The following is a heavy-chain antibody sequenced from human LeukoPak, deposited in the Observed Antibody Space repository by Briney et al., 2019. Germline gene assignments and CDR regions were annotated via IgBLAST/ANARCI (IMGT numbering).Heavy chain of an antibody. D-gene: IGHD5-24*01. J-gene: IGHJ4*02. CDR3: AKMLRWLQFAD. CDR1: GFTFSSYA. Sequence: PWGSLRLSCAASGFTFSSYAMSWVRQAPGKGLEWVSGISGSGGSTYYADSVKGRFTISRDNSKNTLYLQMNSLRAEDTAVYYCAKMLRWLQFADWGQGTLVTVSS. CDR2: ISGSGGST. V-gene: IGHV3-23*01.